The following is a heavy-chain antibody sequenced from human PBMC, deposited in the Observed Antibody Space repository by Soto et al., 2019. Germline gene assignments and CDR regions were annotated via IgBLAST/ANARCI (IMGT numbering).Heavy chain of an antibody. CDR2: IYHSGST. J-gene: IGHJ4*02. CDR3: ARQYQANRDTDY. D-gene: IGHD5-18*01. CDR1: GGSISSGGYS. Sequence: PSETLSLTCAVSGGSISSGGYSWSWIRQPPGKGLEWIGYIYHSGSTYYNPSLKSRVTISVDRSKNQFSLKLSSVTATDTAVYYCARQYQANRDTDYSGQGTLVTVSA. V-gene: IGHV4-30-2*01.